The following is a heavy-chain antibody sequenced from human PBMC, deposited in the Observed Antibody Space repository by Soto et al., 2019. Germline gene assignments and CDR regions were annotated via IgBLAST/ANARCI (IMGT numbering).Heavy chain of an antibody. J-gene: IGHJ6*03. CDR1: GYTFTSYS. Sequence: GASVKASSKDSGYTFTSYSMSWVRQAPGQGLEWMGWISAYNGNTNYAQKLQGRVTMTTDTSTSTAYMELRSLRSDDTAVYYCARVYCSRTSCYPPYYYYYMDVWRKGTTVTVSS. V-gene: IGHV1-18*01. CDR3: ARVYCSRTSCYPPYYYYYMDV. D-gene: IGHD2-2*01. CDR2: ISAYNGNT.